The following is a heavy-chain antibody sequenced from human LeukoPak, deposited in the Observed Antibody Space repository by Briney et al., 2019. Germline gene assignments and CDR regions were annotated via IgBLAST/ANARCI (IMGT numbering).Heavy chain of an antibody. J-gene: IGHJ5*02. D-gene: IGHD1-26*01. CDR2: IYYSGST. Sequence: SETLPLPCSVSGGYISSYYWSWLRQPPAKGLEWIGYIYYSGSTNYNPPLKSQVTISVDTSKLQFSLKLGSVTAADTAVYCCVRLGSWFDPWGQGTLVTVSS. V-gene: IGHV4-59*08. CDR1: GGYISSYY. CDR3: VRLGSWFDP.